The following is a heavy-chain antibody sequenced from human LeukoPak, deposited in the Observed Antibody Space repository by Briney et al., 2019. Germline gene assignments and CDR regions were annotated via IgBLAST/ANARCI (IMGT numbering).Heavy chain of an antibody. CDR3: AKDLRFLEWLTDY. V-gene: IGHV3-30*18. Sequence: GGSLRLSCAASGFTFSSYGMRWVRQAPGKGLEWVAVISYDGSNKYYADSVKGRFTISRDNSKNTLYLQMNSLRAEDTAVYYCAKDLRFLEWLTDYWGQGTLVTVSS. D-gene: IGHD3-3*01. CDR1: GFTFSSYG. J-gene: IGHJ4*02. CDR2: ISYDGSNK.